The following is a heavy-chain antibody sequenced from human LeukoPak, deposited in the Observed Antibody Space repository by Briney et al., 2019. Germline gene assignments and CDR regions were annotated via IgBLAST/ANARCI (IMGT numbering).Heavy chain of an antibody. Sequence: GGSLRLSCAASGFTFSDYYMSWIRQAPGKGLEWVSVIYSGGSTYYSDSVQGRFTISRDTSKNTLYLQMNSLRAEDTAVYYCARSYSSSSGGLYYFDYWGQGTLVTVSS. V-gene: IGHV3-53*01. D-gene: IGHD6-6*01. CDR3: ARSYSSSSGGLYYFDY. J-gene: IGHJ4*02. CDR2: IYSGGST. CDR1: GFTFSDYY.